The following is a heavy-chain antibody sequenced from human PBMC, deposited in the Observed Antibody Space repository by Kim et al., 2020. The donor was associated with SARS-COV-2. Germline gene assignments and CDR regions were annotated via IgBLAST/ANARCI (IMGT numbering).Heavy chain of an antibody. V-gene: IGHV3-9*01. CDR3: AKDNGDYGFDAFDI. D-gene: IGHD4-17*01. Sequence: ADSVKGRLTNSRDTANNSLYLQMNSLRAEDTALYYCAKDNGDYGFDAFDIWGQGTMVTVSS. J-gene: IGHJ3*02.